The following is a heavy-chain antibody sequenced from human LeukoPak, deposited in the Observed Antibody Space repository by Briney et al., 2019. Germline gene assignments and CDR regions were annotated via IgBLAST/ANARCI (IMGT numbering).Heavy chain of an antibody. CDR3: ARDNDYGGTFDY. D-gene: IGHD4-17*01. CDR2: IYTSGST. V-gene: IGHV4-4*07. J-gene: IGHJ4*02. Sequence: SETLSLTCTVSGGSISSYYWSWIRQPAGKGLEWIGRIYTSGSTNYNPSLKSRVTMSVDTSKNQFSLKLGSVTAADTAAYYCARDNDYGGTFDYWGQGTLVTVSS. CDR1: GGSISSYY.